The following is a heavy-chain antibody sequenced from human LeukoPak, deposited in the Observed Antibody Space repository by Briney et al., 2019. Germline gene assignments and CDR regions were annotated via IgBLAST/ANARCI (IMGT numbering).Heavy chain of an antibody. CDR3: ARGGMATILYFDY. Sequence: PSETLSLTCTVSGGSISSDDYYWSWIRQPPGKGLEWIGYIYYGGSTNYNPSLKSRVTISVDTSKNQFSLKLSSVTAADTAVYYCARGGMATILYFDYWGQGTLVTVSS. CDR1: GGSISSDDYY. J-gene: IGHJ4*02. V-gene: IGHV4-61*08. CDR2: IYYGGST. D-gene: IGHD5-24*01.